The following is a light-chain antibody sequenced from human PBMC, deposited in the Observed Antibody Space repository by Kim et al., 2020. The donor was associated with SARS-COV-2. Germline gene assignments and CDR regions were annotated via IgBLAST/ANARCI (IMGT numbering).Light chain of an antibody. CDR3: CSYAGSTSWV. V-gene: IGLV2-23*02. CDR2: EVT. J-gene: IGLJ3*02. CDR1: SRDIGSYDL. Sequence: QSALTQPASVSGSPGQAITISCTGTSRDIGSYDLVSWYKQHPGKTPKLMIYEVTKRPSGVSNRFSGSKSGSTASLTISGLQAEDEADYYCCSYAGSTSWVFGGGTQLTVL.